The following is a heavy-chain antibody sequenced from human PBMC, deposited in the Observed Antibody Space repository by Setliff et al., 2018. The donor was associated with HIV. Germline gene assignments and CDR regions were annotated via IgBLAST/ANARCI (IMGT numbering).Heavy chain of an antibody. J-gene: IGHJ4*02. Sequence: ASETLSLTCAVYGGSFSGYYWSWIRQPPGKGLEWIGEINHSGSTNYNPSLKSRVTMSLDTSKNQFSLTLSSVTAADTAVYYCARRVPFWSGYYTVDYWGQGTLVTVSS. CDR2: INHSGST. D-gene: IGHD3-3*01. CDR3: ARRVPFWSGYYTVDY. CDR1: GGSFSGYY. V-gene: IGHV4-34*01.